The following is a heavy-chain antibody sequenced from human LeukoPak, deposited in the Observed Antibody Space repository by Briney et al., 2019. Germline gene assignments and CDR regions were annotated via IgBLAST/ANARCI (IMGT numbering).Heavy chain of an antibody. Sequence: SGGSLRLSCAASGFTFSSYSMNWVRQAPGKGLEWASSISSSSSYIYYADSVKGRFTISRDNAKNSLYLQMNSLRAEDTAVYYCARDDSSSSTTYSIYYYYMDVWGKGTTVTVSS. CDR1: GFTFSSYS. CDR3: ARDDSSSSTTYSIYYYYMDV. CDR2: ISSSSSYI. J-gene: IGHJ6*03. D-gene: IGHD6-6*01. V-gene: IGHV3-21*01.